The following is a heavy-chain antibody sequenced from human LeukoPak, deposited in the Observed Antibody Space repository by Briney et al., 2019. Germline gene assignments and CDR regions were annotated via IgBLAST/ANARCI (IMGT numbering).Heavy chain of an antibody. Sequence: ASVKVSCKASGYTFTSYGINWVRQATGQGLEWMGWMNPNSGNTGYAQKFQGRVTMTRNTSISTAYMELSSLRSEDTAVYYCARSSSSWYSREGYWGQGTLVTVSS. D-gene: IGHD6-13*01. CDR2: MNPNSGNT. CDR1: GYTFTSYG. V-gene: IGHV1-8*01. J-gene: IGHJ4*02. CDR3: ARSSSSWYSREGY.